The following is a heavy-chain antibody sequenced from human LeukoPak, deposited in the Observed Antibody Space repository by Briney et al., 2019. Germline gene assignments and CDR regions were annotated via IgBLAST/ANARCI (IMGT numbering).Heavy chain of an antibody. J-gene: IGHJ4*02. CDR1: RYSFTSYW. D-gene: IGHD6-6*01. CDR3: ARLLGAPVGYFDY. V-gene: IGHV5-51*01. Sequence: GESLKISCKGSRYSFTSYWIVWVRQMPGKGLEWMGIIYPGDSYTRYSPSFQGQVTISADKSISIAYLQWSSLKASDTAMYYCARLLGAPVGYFDYWGQGTLVTVSS. CDR2: IYPGDSYT.